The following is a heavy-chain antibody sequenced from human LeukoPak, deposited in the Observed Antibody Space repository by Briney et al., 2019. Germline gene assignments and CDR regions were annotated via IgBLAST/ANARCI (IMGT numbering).Heavy chain of an antibody. CDR3: ASSRDSSGYYYYFDY. V-gene: IGHV1-69*04. CDR1: GGTFSSYA. J-gene: IGHJ4*02. CDR2: IIPILGIA. Sequence: ASMNVSCKASGGTFSSYAISWVRQAPGQGLEWMGRIIPILGIANYAQKFQGRVTITADKSTSTAYMELSSLRSEDTAVYYCASSRDSSGYYYYFDYWGQGTLVTVSS. D-gene: IGHD3-22*01.